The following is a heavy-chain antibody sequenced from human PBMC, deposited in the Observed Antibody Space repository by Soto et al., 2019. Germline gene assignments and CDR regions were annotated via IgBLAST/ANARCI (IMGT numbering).Heavy chain of an antibody. D-gene: IGHD3-10*01. CDR2: INHSGST. CDR1: GGSFSGYY. V-gene: IGHV4-34*01. J-gene: IGHJ6*02. CDR3: RVAMWSYGLGMDV. Sequence: PPETLSLTCAVYGGSFSGYYWSWIRQPPGKGLEWIGEINHSGSTNYNPSLKSRVTISVDTSKNQFSLKLSSVTAADTAVYYCRVAMWSYGLGMDVWGQGTTVTVSS.